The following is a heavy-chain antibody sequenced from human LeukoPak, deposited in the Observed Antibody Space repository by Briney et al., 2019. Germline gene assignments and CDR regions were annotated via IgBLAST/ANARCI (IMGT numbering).Heavy chain of an antibody. J-gene: IGHJ6*02. Sequence: ASVKVSCKASGYTFTSYDINWVRQATGQGLEWMGWMNPNSGNTGYAQKFQGRVTMTRNTSISTAYMELSSLRSEDTAVYYRARDLQWLAGFGMDVWGQGTTVTVSS. D-gene: IGHD6-19*01. CDR2: MNPNSGNT. V-gene: IGHV1-8*01. CDR1: GYTFTSYD. CDR3: ARDLQWLAGFGMDV.